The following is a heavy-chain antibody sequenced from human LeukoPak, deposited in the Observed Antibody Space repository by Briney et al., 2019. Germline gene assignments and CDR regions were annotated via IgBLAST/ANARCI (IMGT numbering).Heavy chain of an antibody. J-gene: IGHJ4*02. V-gene: IGHV1-2*02. CDR3: ARDRAGDGTVFDY. CDR1: GGTFSSYA. D-gene: IGHD1-1*01. Sequence: ASVKVSCKASGGTFSSYAISWVRQAPGQGLEWMGWINPNSGGTNYAQKFQGRVTMTRDTSISTAYMELSRLRSDDTAVYYCARDRAGDGTVFDYWGQGTLVTVSS. CDR2: INPNSGGT.